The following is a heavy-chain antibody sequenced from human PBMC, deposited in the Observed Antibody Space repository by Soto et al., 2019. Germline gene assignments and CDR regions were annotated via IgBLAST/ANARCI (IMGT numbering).Heavy chain of an antibody. CDR1: GGSFSGYY. V-gene: IGHV4-34*01. Sequence: SETLSLTCAVYGGSFSGYYWSWIRQPPGKGLEWIGEINHSGSTNYNPSLKSRVTISVDTSKNQFSLKLSSVTAADTVVYYCARGRRYYDFWSGYFTAFDIWGQGTMVTVSS. J-gene: IGHJ3*02. CDR3: ARGRRYYDFWSGYFTAFDI. CDR2: INHSGST. D-gene: IGHD3-3*01.